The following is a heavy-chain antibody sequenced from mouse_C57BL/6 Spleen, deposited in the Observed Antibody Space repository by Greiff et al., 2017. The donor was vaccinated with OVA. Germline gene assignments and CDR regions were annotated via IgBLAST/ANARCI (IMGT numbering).Heavy chain of an antibody. CDR2: IDPSDSYT. D-gene: IGHD1-1*01. CDR1: GYTFTSYW. V-gene: IGHV1-69*01. J-gene: IGHJ2*01. Sequence: QVQLQQSGAELVMPGASVQLSCKASGYTFTSYWMHWVKQRPGQGLEWIGEIDPSDSYTNYNQKFKGKSTLTVDKSSSTAYMQLSSLTSEDAAVYYCASLHYYGSSYFDYWGQGTTLTVSS. CDR3: ASLHYYGSSYFDY.